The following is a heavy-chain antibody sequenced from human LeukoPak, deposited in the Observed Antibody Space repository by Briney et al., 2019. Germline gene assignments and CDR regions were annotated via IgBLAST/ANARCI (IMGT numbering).Heavy chain of an antibody. CDR3: ARGFFLVGVRGSGFDY. Sequence: SETLSLTCTVSGASISSGGYYWSWIRQHPGKGLEWIGYIYYSGSTYYNPSLKSRVTISVDTSKNQFSLKLTSVTAADTAVYYCARGFFLVGVRGSGFDYWGQGTLVTVSS. J-gene: IGHJ4*02. CDR1: GASISSGGYY. D-gene: IGHD3-10*01. CDR2: IYYSGST. V-gene: IGHV4-31*03.